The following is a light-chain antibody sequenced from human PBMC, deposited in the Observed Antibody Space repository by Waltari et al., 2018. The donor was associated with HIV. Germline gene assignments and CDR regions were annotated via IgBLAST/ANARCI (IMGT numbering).Light chain of an antibody. V-gene: IGKV1-16*01. CDR2: ATS. CDR3: QQYDDLPRT. J-gene: IGKJ4*01. CDR1: RSIGRS. Sequence: IQIAQYPASLSASIVDQVTITCRSCRSIGRSLAWFQQKPGQSPMALIYATSILHTGVPARFNGSRSGTEFALTIANLEAADFGTYYCQQYDDLPRTFGGGT.